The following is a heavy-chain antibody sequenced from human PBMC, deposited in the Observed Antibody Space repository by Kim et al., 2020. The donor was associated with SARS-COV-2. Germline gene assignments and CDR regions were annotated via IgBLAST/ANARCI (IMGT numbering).Heavy chain of an antibody. V-gene: IGHV3-15*01. J-gene: IGHJ6*02. D-gene: IGHD4-17*01. CDR3: TTGSTDKPPWYYYGMDV. Sequence: GGSLRLSCAASGFTFSNAWMSWVRQAPGKGLEWVGRIKSKTDGGTTDYAAPVKGRFTISRDDSKNTLYLQMNSLKTEDTAVYYCTTGSTDKPPWYYYGMDVWGQGTTVTVSS. CDR2: IKSKTDGGTT. CDR1: GFTFSNAW.